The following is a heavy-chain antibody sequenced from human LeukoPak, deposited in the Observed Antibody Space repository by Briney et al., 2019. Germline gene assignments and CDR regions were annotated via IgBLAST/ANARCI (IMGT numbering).Heavy chain of an antibody. CDR3: ARDQVAPTVTTSY. D-gene: IGHD4-17*01. J-gene: IGHJ4*02. V-gene: IGHV4-34*01. Sequence: SETLSLTCAVYGGSFSDYYWSWIRQPPGKGLEWIGSIYYSGSTYYNPSLKSQVTISVDTSKNQFSLKLSSVTAADTAVYYCARDQVAPTVTTSYWGQGTLVTVSS. CDR2: IYYSGST. CDR1: GGSFSDYY.